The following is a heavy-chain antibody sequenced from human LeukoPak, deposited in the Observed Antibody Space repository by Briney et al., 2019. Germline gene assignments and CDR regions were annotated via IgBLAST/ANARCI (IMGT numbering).Heavy chain of an antibody. D-gene: IGHD2-21*01. Sequence: GESLKISCKGSGYSFTSYWIGWVRQMPGKGLEWMGIIYPGDSDTRYSPSFQGQVTISADKSISTAYLQWSSLKASDTAMYYCARHRGIPNLNYYYYYGMDVWGQGTTVTVSS. J-gene: IGHJ6*02. V-gene: IGHV5-51*01. CDR1: GYSFTSYW. CDR3: ARHRGIPNLNYYYYYGMDV. CDR2: IYPGDSDT.